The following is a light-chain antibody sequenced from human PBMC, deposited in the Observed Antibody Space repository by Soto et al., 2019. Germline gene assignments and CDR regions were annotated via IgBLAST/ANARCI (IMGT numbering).Light chain of an antibody. CDR2: AAS. V-gene: IGKV1-39*01. J-gene: IGKJ3*01. Sequence: DIQMTQSPSSLSASVGARVTITCRASQSISSYLNWYQQKPGKAPNLLIYAASSLQSGDPPKCSGSGSGTDFTLTISSLQPEDFATYYCQQSYSSPFTFGPGTKVDI. CDR3: QQSYSSPFT. CDR1: QSISSY.